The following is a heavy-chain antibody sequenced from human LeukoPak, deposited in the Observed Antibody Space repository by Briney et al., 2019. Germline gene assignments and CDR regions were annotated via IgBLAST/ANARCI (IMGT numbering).Heavy chain of an antibody. CDR2: ISYDGSNK. D-gene: IGHD2-2*02. CDR1: GFTFSSYA. V-gene: IGHV3-30-3*01. J-gene: IGHJ5*02. CDR3: AREYCSSTSCYTYWFDP. Sequence: GGSLRLSCAASGFTFSSYAMHWVRQAPGKGLEWVAVISYDGSNKYYADSVKGRFTISRDKSKNTLYLQMNSLRAEDTAVYYCAREYCSSTSCYTYWFDPWGQGTLVTVSS.